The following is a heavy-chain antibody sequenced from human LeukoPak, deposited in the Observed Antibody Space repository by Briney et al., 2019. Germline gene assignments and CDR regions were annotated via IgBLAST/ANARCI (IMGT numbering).Heavy chain of an antibody. J-gene: IGHJ3*02. CDR2: IYYSGST. Sequence: SETLSLTCTVSGGSISSYYWSWIRQPPGKGLEWIGYIYYSGSTNYNPSLKSRVTISVDTSKNQFSLKLSSVTAADTAVYYCARDRRLRWLPIDAFDIWGQGTMVTVSS. CDR1: GGSISSYY. D-gene: IGHD5-24*01. V-gene: IGHV4-59*01. CDR3: ARDRRLRWLPIDAFDI.